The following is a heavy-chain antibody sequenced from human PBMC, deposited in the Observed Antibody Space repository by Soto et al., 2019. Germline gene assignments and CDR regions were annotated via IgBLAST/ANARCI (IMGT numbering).Heavy chain of an antibody. D-gene: IGHD5-18*01. Sequence: SLRLSCAASGFTFSSYAMHWVRQAPGKGLEWVAVISYDGSNKYYADSVKGRFTISRDNSKNTLYLQMNSLRAEDTAVYYCAREGSYTAMVIGYYYYGMDVWGQGTTVTVSS. V-gene: IGHV3-30-3*01. CDR1: GFTFSSYA. J-gene: IGHJ6*02. CDR3: AREGSYTAMVIGYYYYGMDV. CDR2: ISYDGSNK.